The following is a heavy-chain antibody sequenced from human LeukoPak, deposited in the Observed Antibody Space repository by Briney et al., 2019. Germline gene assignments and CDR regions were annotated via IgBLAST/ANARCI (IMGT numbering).Heavy chain of an antibody. J-gene: IGHJ4*02. D-gene: IGHD3-9*01. V-gene: IGHV3-23*01. CDR1: GFTFSSYT. CDR2: ISGSGGST. Sequence: PGGSLRLSCAASGFTFSSYTMHWVRQAPGKGLEWVSTISGSGGSTYYADSVKGRFTISRDNSKNTLFLQMNSLRADETAVYYCAKDPGYDILTGYSLFDYWGQGTLVTVSS. CDR3: AKDPGYDILTGYSLFDY.